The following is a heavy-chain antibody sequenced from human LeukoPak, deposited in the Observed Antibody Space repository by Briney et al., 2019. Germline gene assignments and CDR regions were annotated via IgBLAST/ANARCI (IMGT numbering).Heavy chain of an antibody. Sequence: GASVKVSCKASGYTFTNYYMHWVRQAPGQGLEWMGIINPSGGNTSYTQMFQGRVTMTRDTSTSTVYMELSGLRSEDTAVYYCARADYGGNSDYYFYGLDVWGQGTTVTVSS. D-gene: IGHD4-23*01. V-gene: IGHV1-46*01. CDR1: GYTFTNYY. CDR2: INPSGGNT. J-gene: IGHJ6*02. CDR3: ARADYGGNSDYYFYGLDV.